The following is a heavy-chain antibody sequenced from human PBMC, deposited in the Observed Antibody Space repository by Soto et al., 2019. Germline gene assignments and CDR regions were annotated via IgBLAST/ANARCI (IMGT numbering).Heavy chain of an antibody. V-gene: IGHV3-30*18. Sequence: VQLVESGGGVVQPGGSLRLSCEASGFIFSTYGMHWVRQAPGKGLEWVAHISYDGSNEHYADSVKGRFTVSRDNAKNTLSLQLTSLRSEDTAVYYCTKEYIVGTTWGYFESWGQGTLVTASS. J-gene: IGHJ4*02. D-gene: IGHD1-26*01. CDR3: TKEYIVGTTWGYFES. CDR1: GFIFSTYG. CDR2: ISYDGSNE.